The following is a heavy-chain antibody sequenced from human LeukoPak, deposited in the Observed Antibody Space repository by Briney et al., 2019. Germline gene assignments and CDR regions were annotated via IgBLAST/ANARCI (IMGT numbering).Heavy chain of an antibody. Sequence: ASVKVSCKASGGTFSSYAISWVRQAPGQGLEWMGGIIPIFGTANYAQKFQGRVTITTDESTSTAYMELSSLRCEDTAVYYCATPSSGSYYFDFWGQGTLVTVSS. CDR2: IIPIFGTA. D-gene: IGHD6-19*01. V-gene: IGHV1-69*05. CDR3: ATPSSGSYYFDF. CDR1: GGTFSSYA. J-gene: IGHJ4*02.